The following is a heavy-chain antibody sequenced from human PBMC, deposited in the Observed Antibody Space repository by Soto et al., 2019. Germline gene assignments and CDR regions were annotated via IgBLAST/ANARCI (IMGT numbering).Heavy chain of an antibody. CDR3: ARTHYLTTVTHDAFDI. D-gene: IGHD4-17*01. Sequence: LGESLKISCKGSGYSFTSYWISWVRQMPGKGLEWMGRIDPSDSYTNYSPSFQGHVTISADKSISTAYLQWSSLKASDTAMYYCARTHYLTTVTHDAFDIWGQGTMVTVSS. J-gene: IGHJ3*02. CDR1: GYSFTSYW. V-gene: IGHV5-10-1*01. CDR2: IDPSDSYT.